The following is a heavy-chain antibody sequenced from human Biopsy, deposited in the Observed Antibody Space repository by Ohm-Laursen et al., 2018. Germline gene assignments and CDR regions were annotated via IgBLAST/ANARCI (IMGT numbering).Heavy chain of an antibody. CDR2: ISYDGSYK. Sequence: SLRLSCAASGFTLTDSGMHWVRQAPGKGLEWVALISYDGSYKNYGDSVKGRFTISKDNSKNTLYLQMNSLRPEDTAVYYCAKQEGVAYGDIDYWGQGTLVTVSS. CDR1: GFTLTDSG. CDR3: AKQEGVAYGDIDY. D-gene: IGHD3-10*01. V-gene: IGHV3-30*18. J-gene: IGHJ4*02.